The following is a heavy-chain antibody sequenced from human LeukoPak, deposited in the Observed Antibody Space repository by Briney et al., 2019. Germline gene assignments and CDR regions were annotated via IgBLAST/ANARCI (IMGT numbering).Heavy chain of an antibody. J-gene: IGHJ6*02. D-gene: IGHD6-6*01. V-gene: IGHV1-69*13. CDR3: ARVSIAARPIGALYYYYGMDV. Sequence: SVKVSCKASGGTFSSYAIRWVRQAPGQGLEWMGGIIPIFGTANYAQKFQGRVTITADESTSTAYMELSSLRSEDTAVYYCARVSIAARPIGALYYYYGMDVWGQGTTVTVS. CDR2: IIPIFGTA. CDR1: GGTFSSYA.